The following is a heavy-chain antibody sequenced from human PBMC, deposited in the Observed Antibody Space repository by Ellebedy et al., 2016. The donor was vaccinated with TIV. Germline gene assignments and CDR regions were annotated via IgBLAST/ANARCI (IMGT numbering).Heavy chain of an antibody. D-gene: IGHD6-19*01. CDR2: ISSSSSYT. CDR3: AREIAVAERPYYYYGMDV. J-gene: IGHJ6*02. V-gene: IGHV3-11*06. Sequence: GGSLRLXCAASGFTFSDYYMSWIRQAPGKGLEWVSYISSSSSYTNYADSVKGRFTISRDNAKNSLYLQMNSLRAEDTAVYYCAREIAVAERPYYYYGMDVWGQGTTVTVSS. CDR1: GFTFSDYY.